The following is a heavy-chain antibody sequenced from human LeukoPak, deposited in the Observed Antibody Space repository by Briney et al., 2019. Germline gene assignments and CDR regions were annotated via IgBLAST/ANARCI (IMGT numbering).Heavy chain of an antibody. V-gene: IGHV3-64D*09. D-gene: IGHD3-10*01. CDR2: IATDGGGT. CDR1: GLTLSTYA. J-gene: IGHJ4*02. CDR3: MTRDTSGY. Sequence: DGPLRLSCSGSGLTLSTYAMHWVRQAPGKGLEYVSAIATDGGGTYYGDSVKGRFTISRDKSKNTLYLQMRSLRAEDTAVYYCMTRDTSGYWGQGTPGTVSS.